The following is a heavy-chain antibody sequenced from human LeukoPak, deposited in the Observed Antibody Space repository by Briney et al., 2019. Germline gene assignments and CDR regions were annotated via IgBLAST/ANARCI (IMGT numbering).Heavy chain of an antibody. CDR2: IYSGGAI. CDR1: GFAVGRNY. J-gene: IGHJ4*02. V-gene: IGHV3-53*01. Sequence: PGGSLRLSCVASGFAVGRNYMSWVRQAPGKGLECVSLIYSGGAIRYADSVKGRFTISRDSSKNTLFLQMSDLTVEDTARYYCARRPGNWGQGILVTVSS. D-gene: IGHD1-14*01. CDR3: ARRPGN.